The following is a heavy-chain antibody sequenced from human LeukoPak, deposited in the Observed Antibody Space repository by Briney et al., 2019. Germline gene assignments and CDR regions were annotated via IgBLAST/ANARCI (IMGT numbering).Heavy chain of an antibody. J-gene: IGHJ3*02. V-gene: IGHV3-23*01. CDR2: ISGSGGST. Sequence: GDSLRLSCEASGFTFSSYAMSWVRQAPGRGLEWVSAISGSGGSTYYADSVKGRFTISRDNSKNTLYLHMNGLRAEDTAVYYCAKCMAVADDTFDIWGQGTMVTVSS. CDR3: AKCMAVADDTFDI. CDR1: GFTFSSYA. D-gene: IGHD6-19*01.